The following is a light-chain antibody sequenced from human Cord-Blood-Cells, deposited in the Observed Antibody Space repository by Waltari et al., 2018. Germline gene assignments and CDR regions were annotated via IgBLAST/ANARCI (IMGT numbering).Light chain of an antibody. CDR3: SSYTSSSTYV. CDR1: SSDVGGYNY. CDR2: DVS. Sequence: QSALTQPASVSGSPGQSITISCTGTSSDVGGYNYVTWYQQHPGKAPKHMIYDVSNRPSGCSNRFSASKSANTASLTISGLQAEDEADYYCSSYTSSSTYVFGTGTKVTVL. V-gene: IGLV2-14*03. J-gene: IGLJ1*01.